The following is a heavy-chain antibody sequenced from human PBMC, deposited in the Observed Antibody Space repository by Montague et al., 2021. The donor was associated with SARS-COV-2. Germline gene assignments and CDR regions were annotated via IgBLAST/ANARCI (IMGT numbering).Heavy chain of an antibody. Sequence: SETLSLTCAVSGGSISSPNWWNWVRQPPGKGLEWIGEIYYAGNTNYNPSLKSRVTMSIDKSKNHFSLKLSSVTAADTAVYYCARGGTYHYGMDVWGQGTTVAVSS. V-gene: IGHV4-4*02. CDR3: ARGGTYHYGMDV. J-gene: IGHJ6*02. D-gene: IGHD3-16*01. CDR1: GGSISSPNW. CDR2: IYYAGNT.